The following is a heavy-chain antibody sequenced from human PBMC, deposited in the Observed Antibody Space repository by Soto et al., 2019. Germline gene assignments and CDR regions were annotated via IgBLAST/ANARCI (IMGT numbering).Heavy chain of an antibody. Sequence: QVQLVESGGGVVQPGRSLRLSCAASGFTFSSYAMHWVRQAPGKGLEWVAVISYDGSNKYYADSVKGRFTISRDNSKSTLYLQMNSLRAEDTAVYYCARDRVHRGYSYGYVDYWGQGTLVTVSS. CDR1: GFTFSSYA. V-gene: IGHV3-30-3*01. J-gene: IGHJ4*02. CDR3: ARDRVHRGYSYGYVDY. D-gene: IGHD5-18*01. CDR2: ISYDGSNK.